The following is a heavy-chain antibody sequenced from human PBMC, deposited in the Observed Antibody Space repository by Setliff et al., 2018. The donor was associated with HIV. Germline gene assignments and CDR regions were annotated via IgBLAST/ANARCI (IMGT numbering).Heavy chain of an antibody. V-gene: IGHV3-53*01. Sequence: GGSLRLSCAASGFTVSSNYMSWVRQAPGKGLEWVSVVYSGGSTYYADSVKGRFTISRDNSKNTLYLQMNSLRAGDTAVYYCAKGRAGYSFDYWGQGTLVTVSS. J-gene: IGHJ4*02. CDR2: VYSGGST. D-gene: IGHD6-13*01. CDR3: AKGRAGYSFDY. CDR1: GFTVSSNY.